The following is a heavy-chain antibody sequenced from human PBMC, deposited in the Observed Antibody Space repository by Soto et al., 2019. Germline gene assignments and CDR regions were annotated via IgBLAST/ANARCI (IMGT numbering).Heavy chain of an antibody. CDR2: IYYSGST. CDR1: GGSISSGDYY. CDR3: ARGVTIFVVVIHYYCMDV. J-gene: IGHJ6*02. V-gene: IGHV4-30-4*01. D-gene: IGHD3-3*01. Sequence: SETLSLTCTVSGGSISSGDYYWSWIRQPPGKGLEWIGYIYYSGSTYYNPSLKSRVTISVDTSKNQFSLKLSSVTAADTAVYYCARGVTIFVVVIHYYCMDVCGPATMLTVSS.